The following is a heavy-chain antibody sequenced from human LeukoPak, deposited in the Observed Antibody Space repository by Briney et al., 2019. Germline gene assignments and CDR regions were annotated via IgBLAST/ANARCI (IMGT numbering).Heavy chain of an antibody. D-gene: IGHD6-13*01. V-gene: IGHV4-4*07. J-gene: IGHJ2*01. CDR1: GGSISSYY. CDR3: ARVSSSWYQNWYFDL. Sequence: PSETLSLTCTVSGGSISSYYWSWIRQPAGKGLEWIGRIDTSGNTNYKPSLKSRVTMSVDTSKNQFSLKLSSVTAADTAVYYCARVSSSWYQNWYFDLWGRGTLVTVSS. CDR2: IDTSGNT.